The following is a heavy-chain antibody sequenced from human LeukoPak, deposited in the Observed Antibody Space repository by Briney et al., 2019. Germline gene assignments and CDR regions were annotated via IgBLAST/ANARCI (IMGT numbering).Heavy chain of an antibody. CDR2: MNPNSGNT. J-gene: IGHJ5*02. V-gene: IGHV1-8*01. CDR1: GYTFTSYD. Sequence: GASVKVSCKASGYTFTSYDINWVRQATGQGLEWMGWMNPNSGNTGYAQKFQGRVTMTEDTSTDTAYMELSSLRSEDTAVYYCATSRALAAAGPGDWFDPWGQGTLVTVSS. D-gene: IGHD6-13*01. CDR3: ATSRALAAAGPGDWFDP.